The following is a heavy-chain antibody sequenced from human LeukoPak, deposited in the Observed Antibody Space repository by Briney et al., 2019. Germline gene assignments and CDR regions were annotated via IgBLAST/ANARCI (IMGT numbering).Heavy chain of an antibody. V-gene: IGHV3-53*01. CDR2: IYAGGST. D-gene: IGHD3-10*01. CDR3: ARGNWFGELWLDY. CDR1: GLIVSSNY. J-gene: IGHJ4*02. Sequence: GGSLRLSCAASGLIVSSNYMTWVRQVPGKGLEWVSDIYAGGSTNYADSVRGRSTISRDNSQNTVCLQMHSLRAEDTAVYYCARGNWFGELWLDYWGQGTLVTVSS.